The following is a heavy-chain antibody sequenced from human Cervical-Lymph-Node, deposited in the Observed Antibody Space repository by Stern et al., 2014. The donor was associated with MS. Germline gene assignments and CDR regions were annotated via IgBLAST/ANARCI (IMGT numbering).Heavy chain of an antibody. CDR3: ATTRWDLFTWNWFDP. J-gene: IGHJ5*02. CDR1: GGSISSSGYY. D-gene: IGHD1-26*01. Sequence: QVQLVQSGPGLVKPSQTLSLTCTVSGGSISSSGYYWSWIRQPADKGLEWIGRIHDSGSTYYNPPLKSRGPISMATAKNQFSLKLTSVTAADTAVYYCATTRWDLFTWNWFDPWGQGTLVTVSS. V-gene: IGHV4-61*02. CDR2: IHDSGST.